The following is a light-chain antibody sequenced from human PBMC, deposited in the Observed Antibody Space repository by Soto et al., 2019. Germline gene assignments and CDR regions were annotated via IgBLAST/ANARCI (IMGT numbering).Light chain of an antibody. CDR3: QQYNNWPPMYT. CDR2: GAS. Sequence: EIVMTQSPATLSVSPGERATLSCRASQSVSSNLAWYQQKPGQAPRLLIYGASTRATDIPARFSGSGSGTEVTPTISSPQSEDFAVYYCQQYNNWPPMYTCGQGAKLEIK. CDR1: QSVSSN. V-gene: IGKV3-15*01. J-gene: IGKJ2*01.